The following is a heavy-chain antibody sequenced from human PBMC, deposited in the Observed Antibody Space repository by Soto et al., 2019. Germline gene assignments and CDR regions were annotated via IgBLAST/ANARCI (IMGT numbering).Heavy chain of an antibody. Sequence: GASVKVSCKASGYTFTSYDINWVRQATGQGLEWMGWMNPNSGNTGYAQKFQGRVTMTRNTSISTAYMGLSSLRSEDTAVYYCARGIASLPSSSSGFFYWFDPWGQGTLVTVSS. J-gene: IGHJ5*02. CDR2: MNPNSGNT. V-gene: IGHV1-8*01. D-gene: IGHD6-6*01. CDR3: ARGIASLPSSSSGFFYWFDP. CDR1: GYTFTSYD.